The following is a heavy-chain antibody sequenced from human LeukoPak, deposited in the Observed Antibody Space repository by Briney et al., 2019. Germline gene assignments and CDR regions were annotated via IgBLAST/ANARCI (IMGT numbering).Heavy chain of an antibody. D-gene: IGHD4-17*01. CDR3: AREWSTVTDY. J-gene: IGHJ4*02. V-gene: IGHV4-31*03. CDR1: GGSISSGGYY. CDR2: IYYSGST. Sequence: PSETLSLTCTVSGGSISSGGYYWSWIRQHPGKGLEWIGYIYYSGSTYYNPSLKSRVTISVDTSKNQFSLKLSSVTAADAAVYYCAREWSTVTDYWGQGTLVTVSS.